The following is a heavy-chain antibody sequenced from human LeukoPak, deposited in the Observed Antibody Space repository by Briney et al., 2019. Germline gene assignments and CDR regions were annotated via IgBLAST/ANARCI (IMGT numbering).Heavy chain of an antibody. V-gene: IGHV3-33*01. CDR2: IWSDGSNK. CDR3: VRASGSFDY. Sequence: PGGSLRLSCAASGFTFSDYGIHWVRQAPGKGLEWVAVIWSDGSNKYYADSVKGRFTISRENSKNTLYLRMNSLRVEDTAVYYCVRASGSFDYWGQGTLVTVSS. CDR1: GFTFSDYG. D-gene: IGHD3-10*01. J-gene: IGHJ4*02.